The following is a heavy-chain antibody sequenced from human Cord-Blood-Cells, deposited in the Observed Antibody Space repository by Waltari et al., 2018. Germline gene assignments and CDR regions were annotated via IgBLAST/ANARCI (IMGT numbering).Heavy chain of an antibody. CDR3: AGIFGVVINWFDP. Sequence: QLQLQESGPGLVKPSETLSLPCPVSGGPISSSSYSWGWIRQPPGKGLEWIGSIHYSGSTYYNPSLKSRVTISVDTSKNQFSLKLSSVTAADTAVYYCAGIFGVVINWFDPWGQGTLVTVSS. D-gene: IGHD3-3*02. CDR1: GGPISSSSYS. V-gene: IGHV4-39*01. J-gene: IGHJ5*02. CDR2: IHYSGST.